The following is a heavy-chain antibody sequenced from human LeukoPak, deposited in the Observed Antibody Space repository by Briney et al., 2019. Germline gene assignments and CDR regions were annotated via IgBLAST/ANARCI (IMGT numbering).Heavy chain of an antibody. Sequence: ASVKVSCKASGYTFTGYYMHWVRQAPGQGLEWMGWINPNSGGTNYAQKFQGRVTMTRDTSISTAYMELSRLRSDDTAVYYCARGPQLDFWSGYFYNWFDPWGQGTLVTVSS. V-gene: IGHV1-2*02. D-gene: IGHD3-3*01. J-gene: IGHJ5*02. CDR3: ARGPQLDFWSGYFYNWFDP. CDR1: GYTFTGYY. CDR2: INPNSGGT.